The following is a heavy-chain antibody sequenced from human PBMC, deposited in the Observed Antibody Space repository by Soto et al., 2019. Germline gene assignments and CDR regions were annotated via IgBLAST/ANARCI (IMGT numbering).Heavy chain of an antibody. D-gene: IGHD1-26*01. V-gene: IGHV3-48*03. CDR2: ISSSGSDT. Sequence: EAQLVESGGDLVQPGGSLRLSCAGSGFSFSSYEMNWVRQAPGKGLEWVSYISSSGSDTYYADSVKARFTISRDNAQSSLSLQMTRLRAEDTAIYYCASLSGSDGFDPWGQGTLVTVSS. CDR3: ASLSGSDGFDP. CDR1: GFSFSSYE. J-gene: IGHJ5*02.